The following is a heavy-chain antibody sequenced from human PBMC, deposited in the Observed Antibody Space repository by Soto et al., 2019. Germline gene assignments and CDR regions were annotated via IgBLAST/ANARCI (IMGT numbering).Heavy chain of an antibody. D-gene: IGHD3-3*01. Sequence: GGSLRLSCAASGFTFSSYAMSWVRQAPGKGLEWVSAISGSGGSTYYADSVKGRFTIPRDNSKNTLYLQMNSLRAEDTAVYYCAKRIFGVVIIRDYGMDVWGQGTTVTVSS. CDR2: ISGSGGST. CDR3: AKRIFGVVIIRDYGMDV. V-gene: IGHV3-23*01. J-gene: IGHJ6*02. CDR1: GFTFSSYA.